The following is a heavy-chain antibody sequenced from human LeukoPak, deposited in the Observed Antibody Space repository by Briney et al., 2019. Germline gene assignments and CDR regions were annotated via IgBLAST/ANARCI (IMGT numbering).Heavy chain of an antibody. J-gene: IGHJ5*02. CDR2: IYTSGST. CDR1: GGSISSGSYY. D-gene: IGHD3-10*01. Sequence: SQTLSLTCTVSGGSISSGSYYWSWIRQPAGKGLEWIGRIYTSGSTNYNPSLKSRVTISVDTSKNQFSLKLSSVTAADTAVYYCARGGLWFGELLYPSWGQGTLVTVSS. CDR3: ARGGLWFGELLYPS. V-gene: IGHV4-61*02.